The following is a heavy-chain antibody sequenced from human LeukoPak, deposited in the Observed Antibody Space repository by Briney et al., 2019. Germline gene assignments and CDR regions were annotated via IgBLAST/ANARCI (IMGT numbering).Heavy chain of an antibody. CDR2: IYYSGST. J-gene: IGHJ4*02. CDR3: ATTTIRLGY. CDR1: AFSINTGYH. V-gene: IGHV4-38-2*02. D-gene: IGHD1-26*01. Sequence: PSETLSLTCTVSAFSINTGYHWGWIRQSPGRDLEWIGSIYYSGSTYYNPSLKSRVTISVDTSNNQFSLKLSSVTAADTAVYYCATTTIRLGYWGQGTLVTVSS.